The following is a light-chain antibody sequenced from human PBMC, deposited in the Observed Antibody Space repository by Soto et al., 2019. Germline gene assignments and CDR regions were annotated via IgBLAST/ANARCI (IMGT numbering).Light chain of an antibody. V-gene: IGKV1-5*03. CDR1: QSISTW. J-gene: IGKJ4*01. CDR3: QQYDNFLS. Sequence: DIQMTQSPSTLSASVGDRAIITCRASQSISTWVAWYQQNPGKAPKLLISKASSLESGVPSRFSGRGSGTEFTLTISSLQPDDFATYYCQQYDNFLSFGGGTKVDIK. CDR2: KAS.